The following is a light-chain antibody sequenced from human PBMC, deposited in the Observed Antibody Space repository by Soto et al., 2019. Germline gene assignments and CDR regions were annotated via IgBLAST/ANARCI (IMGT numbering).Light chain of an antibody. CDR3: SSYTSSSTLVV. V-gene: IGLV2-14*01. J-gene: IGLJ1*01. CDR1: SSDVGGYNY. CDR2: DVS. Sequence: QSVLTQPASVSGSPGQSITISCTGTSSDVGGYNYVSWCQQHPGKAPKLMIYDVSNRPSGVSNRFSGSKSGNTASLTIYGLQAEDEADYYCSSYTSSSTLVVFGTGTKLTVL.